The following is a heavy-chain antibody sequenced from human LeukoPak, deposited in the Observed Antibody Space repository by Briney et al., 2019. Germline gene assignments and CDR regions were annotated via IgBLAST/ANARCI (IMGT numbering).Heavy chain of an antibody. CDR1: GGSISSYY. CDR2: RYYSGDT. Sequence: SETLSLTCTVSGGSISSYYWNWIRQPPGKGLEWIGHRYYSGDTRYSPSLKSRVAISVDMSKNQFSLTVNSVTAADTAVYFCVGEKSFFGEAMWSQGTLVTVSS. J-gene: IGHJ3*02. CDR3: VGEKSFFGEAM. V-gene: IGHV4-59*01. D-gene: IGHD3-10*01.